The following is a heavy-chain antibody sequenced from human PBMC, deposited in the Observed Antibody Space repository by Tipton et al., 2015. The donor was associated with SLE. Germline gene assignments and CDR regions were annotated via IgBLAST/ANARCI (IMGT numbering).Heavy chain of an antibody. V-gene: IGHV4-61*02. Sequence: LRLSCTVSGGSISSSSYYWGWIRQPPGKGLEWIGRIYTSGSTNYNPSLKSRVTISVDTSKNQFSLKLSSVTAADTAVYYCAREAEIGVVIMGAFDIWGQGTMVTVSS. CDR3: AREAEIGVVIMGAFDI. J-gene: IGHJ3*02. D-gene: IGHD3-3*01. CDR1: GGSISSSSYY. CDR2: IYTSGST.